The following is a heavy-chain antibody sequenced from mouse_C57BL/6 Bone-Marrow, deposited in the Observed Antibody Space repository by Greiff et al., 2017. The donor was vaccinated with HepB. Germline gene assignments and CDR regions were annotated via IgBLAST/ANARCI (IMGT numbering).Heavy chain of an antibody. CDR2: IDPSDSYT. V-gene: IGHV1-50*01. CDR3: ARSGWLLPWFAY. CDR1: GYTFTSYW. Sequence: QVQLQQPGAELVKPGASVKLSCKASGYTFTSYWMQWVKQRPGQGLEWIGEIDPSDSYTNYNQKFKGKATLTVDTSSSTAYMQLSSLPSEDSAVYYCARSGWLLPWFAYWGQGTLVTVSA. J-gene: IGHJ3*01. D-gene: IGHD2-3*01.